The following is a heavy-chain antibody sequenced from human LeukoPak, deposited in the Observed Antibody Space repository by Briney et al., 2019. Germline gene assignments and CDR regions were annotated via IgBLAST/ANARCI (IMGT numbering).Heavy chain of an antibody. V-gene: IGHV4-4*07. J-gene: IGHJ5*02. CDR3: ARVYYYESSGYYWFDP. CDR1: GGSIISYY. Sequence: KPSETLSLTCTVSGGSIISYYWSWIRQPAGRALECFGRMSASGSTNYSPSLKSRVPMSVDTSKNQFSLRLNSVTAADTAVYYCARVYYYESSGYYWFDPWGQGTLVTVSS. CDR2: MSASGST. D-gene: IGHD3-22*01.